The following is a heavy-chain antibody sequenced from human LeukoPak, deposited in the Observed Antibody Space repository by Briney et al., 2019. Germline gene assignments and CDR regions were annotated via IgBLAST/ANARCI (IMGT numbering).Heavy chain of an antibody. Sequence: GGSLRLSCAASGFTFSSYAMHWVRQAPGKGLEYDSAISSNGGSTYYANSVKGRFTISRDNSKNTLYLQMGSLRAEDMAVYYCARLVYDSSGYFDYWGQGTLVTVSS. CDR1: GFTFSSYA. CDR3: ARLVYDSSGYFDY. V-gene: IGHV3-64*01. J-gene: IGHJ4*02. D-gene: IGHD3-22*01. CDR2: ISSNGGST.